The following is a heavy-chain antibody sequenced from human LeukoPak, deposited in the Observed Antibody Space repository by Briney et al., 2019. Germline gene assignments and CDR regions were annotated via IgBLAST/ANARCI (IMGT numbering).Heavy chain of an antibody. D-gene: IGHD2-2*01. CDR1: GFTFSNFG. V-gene: IGHV3-23*01. CDR3: AKDWGKHCSTTSCPHY. J-gene: IGHJ4*02. CDR2: ISASYDYT. Sequence: GGSLRLSCVVSGFTFSNFGMNWVRQAPGKGLEWVSAISASYDYTYYADSVKGRFTISRDNSKNTLYLQMNSLRVEDTAVYYCAKDWGKHCSTTSCPHYWGQGTLVTVSS.